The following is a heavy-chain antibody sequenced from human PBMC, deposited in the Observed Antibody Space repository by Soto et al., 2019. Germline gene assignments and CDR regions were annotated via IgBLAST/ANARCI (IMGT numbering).Heavy chain of an antibody. D-gene: IGHD2-15*01. CDR2: MHAGTGNT. V-gene: IGHV1-3*01. Sequence: QVQLVQSGAEVKKPGASVKVSCKASGYTFTSYTMHWLRQAPGQRLEWMGWMHAGTGNTEYSQMFQGRVTISRDTSASTDYMELTSLRSEDTAVYYCARPSPKGSCGGDNCSFYHGMDVWGQVTTVTVPS. J-gene: IGHJ6*02. CDR1: GYTFTSYT. CDR3: ARPSPKGSCGGDNCSFYHGMDV.